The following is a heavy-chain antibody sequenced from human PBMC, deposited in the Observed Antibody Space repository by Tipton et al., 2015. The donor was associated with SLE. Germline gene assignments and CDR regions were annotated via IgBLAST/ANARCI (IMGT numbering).Heavy chain of an antibody. J-gene: IGHJ5*02. CDR3: ASQGTINYNWFDP. CDR1: GFTFSRYG. Sequence: GSLRLSCAVSGFTFSRYGMSWVRQAPGKGLEWVSGISGSGGSTYYTDSVKDRFTISRDNSKNTLYLQMSSLRGEDTAVYYCASQGTINYNWFDPWGQGTMVTVSS. D-gene: IGHD3-9*01. CDR2: ISGSGGST. V-gene: IGHV3-23*01.